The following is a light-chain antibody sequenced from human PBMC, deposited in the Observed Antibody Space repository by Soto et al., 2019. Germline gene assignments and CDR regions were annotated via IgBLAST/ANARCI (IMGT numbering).Light chain of an antibody. Sequence: QSALTQPPSVSGAPGQRVSISCAGSSSNIGAGYDVNWYQQLPGRAPKLLIYGTPNRPSGVPDRFSGAKSGTSSSLTITVLQAEDAADYFCESYDNRPHVLFGGGTKLTVL. J-gene: IGLJ2*01. CDR2: GTP. V-gene: IGLV1-40*01. CDR3: ESYDNRPHVL. CDR1: SSNIGAGYD.